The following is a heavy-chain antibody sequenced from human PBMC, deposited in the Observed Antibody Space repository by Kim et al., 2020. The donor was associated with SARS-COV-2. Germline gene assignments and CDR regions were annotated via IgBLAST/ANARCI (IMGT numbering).Heavy chain of an antibody. V-gene: IGHV3-30*01. CDR3: AREIGTFYGLDV. D-gene: IGHD1-26*01. J-gene: IGHJ6*02. Sequence: YPESDMGRFPVTRENSKNTLYLQMNRLGGEDTAVYYCAREIGTFYGLDVWGQGTAVTVSS.